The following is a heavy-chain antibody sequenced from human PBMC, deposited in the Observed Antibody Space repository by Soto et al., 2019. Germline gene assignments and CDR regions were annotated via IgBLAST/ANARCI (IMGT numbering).Heavy chain of an antibody. CDR1: GGTFSSYA. Sequence: ASVKVSCKASGGTFSSYAISWVRQAPGQGLEWMGGIIPIFGTANYAQKFQGRVTITADESTSTAYMELSSLRSEDTAVYYCARGRGYYYYYYGMDVWGQGTTVTVSS. CDR2: IIPIFGTA. J-gene: IGHJ6*02. CDR3: ARGRGYYYYYYGMDV. V-gene: IGHV1-69*13.